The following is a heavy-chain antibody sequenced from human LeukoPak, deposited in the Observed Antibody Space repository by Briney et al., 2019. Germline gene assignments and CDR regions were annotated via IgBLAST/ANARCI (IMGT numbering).Heavy chain of an antibody. D-gene: IGHD3-22*01. J-gene: IGHJ4*02. Sequence: GGSLRLSCAASGFTFSSYAMSWVRQAPGKGLEWVGRIKSKTDGGTTDYAAPVKGRFTISRDDSKNTLYLQMNSLKTEDTAVYYCSTTYYYDSSEGYWGQGTLVTVSS. CDR2: IKSKTDGGTT. CDR3: STTYYYDSSEGY. CDR1: GFTFSSYA. V-gene: IGHV3-15*01.